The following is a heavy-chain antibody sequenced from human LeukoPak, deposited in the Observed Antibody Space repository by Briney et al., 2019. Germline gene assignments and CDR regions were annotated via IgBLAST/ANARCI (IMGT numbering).Heavy chain of an antibody. CDR1: GGSISSSSYY. D-gene: IGHD1-26*01. CDR2: IYYSGST. V-gene: IGHV4-39*01. Sequence: PSETLSLTCTVSGGSISSSSYYWGWIRQPPGKGLQWIGSIYYSGSTYYNPSLKSRVTISVDTSKNQFSLKLSSVTAADTAVHYCSESRRSFDWFDPWGQGTLVTVSS. J-gene: IGHJ5*02. CDR3: SESRRSFDWFDP.